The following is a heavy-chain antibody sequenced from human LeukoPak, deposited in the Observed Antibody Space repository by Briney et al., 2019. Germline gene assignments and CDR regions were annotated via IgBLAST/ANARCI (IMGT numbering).Heavy chain of an antibody. V-gene: IGHV4-59*12. Sequence: SETLSLTCTVSGGSISSYYWSWIRQPPGKGLEWIGYIYYSGSTDYNPSLKSRVTISVDRSKNQFSLKLSSVTAADTAVYYCARGAYYYYMDVWGKGTTVTVSS. CDR1: GGSISSYY. J-gene: IGHJ6*03. CDR3: ARGAYYYYMDV. CDR2: IYYSGST.